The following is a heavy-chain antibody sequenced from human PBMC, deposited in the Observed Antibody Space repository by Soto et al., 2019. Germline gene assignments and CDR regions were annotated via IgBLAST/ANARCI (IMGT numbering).Heavy chain of an antibody. CDR1: GGTFSSYA. J-gene: IGHJ6*02. CDR3: ARGPKRYCGSTSCSNYYYYYYGMDV. CDR2: IIPIFGTA. Sequence: GASVKVSCKASGGTFSSYAISWVRQAPGQGLEWMGGIIPIFGTANYAQKFQGRVTITADESTSTAYMELSSLRSEDTAVYYCARGPKRYCGSTSCSNYYYYYYGMDVWGQGTTVTVSS. V-gene: IGHV1-69*13. D-gene: IGHD2-2*01.